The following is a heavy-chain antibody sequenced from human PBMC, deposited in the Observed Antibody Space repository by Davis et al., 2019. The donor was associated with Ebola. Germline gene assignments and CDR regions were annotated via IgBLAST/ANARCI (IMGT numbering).Heavy chain of an antibody. D-gene: IGHD6-6*01. V-gene: IGHV1-18*01. CDR3: ARDGSGQLGAQYYYYYGMDV. CDR2: ISAYSGNT. Sequence: ASVKVSCKASGYTFTSYGISWVRQAPGQGLEWMGWISAYSGNTNYAQKLQGRVTMTTDTSTSTAYMELRSLRSDDTAVYYCARDGSGQLGAQYYYYYGMDVWGQGTTVTVSS. J-gene: IGHJ6*02. CDR1: GYTFTSYG.